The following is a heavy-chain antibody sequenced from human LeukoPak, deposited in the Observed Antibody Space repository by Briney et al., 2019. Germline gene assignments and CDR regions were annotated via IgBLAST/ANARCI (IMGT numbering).Heavy chain of an antibody. D-gene: IGHD3-22*01. CDR3: ARDHRALDSRDALDI. V-gene: IGHV4-30-4*08. J-gene: IGHJ3*02. CDR1: GGSISSGDYY. CDR2: IYYSGST. Sequence: SETLSLTCTVSGGSISSGDYYWSWIRQPPGKGLEWIGYIYYSGSTYYNPSLKSRVTISVDTSKNQFSLKLSSVTAADTAVYYCARDHRALDSRDALDIWGQGTMVTVSS.